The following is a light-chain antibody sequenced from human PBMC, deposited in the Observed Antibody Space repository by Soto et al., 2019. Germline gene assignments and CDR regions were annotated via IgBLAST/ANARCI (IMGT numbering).Light chain of an antibody. CDR3: QQYNSYSPT. Sequence: DIQMTQSPSTLSSSVGERVTITCRASQSISSWLAWYQQKPGKAPKLLIYDASSLESGVPSRFSGSGSGTEFPLTISSLQPDDFATYYCQQYNSYSPTFGGGTKVEIK. CDR1: QSISSW. V-gene: IGKV1-5*01. J-gene: IGKJ4*01. CDR2: DAS.